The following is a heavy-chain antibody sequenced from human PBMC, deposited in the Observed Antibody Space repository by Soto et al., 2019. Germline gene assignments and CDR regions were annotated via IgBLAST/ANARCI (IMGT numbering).Heavy chain of an antibody. V-gene: IGHV4-34*01. CDR1: GVSFSGYY. D-gene: IGHD3-22*01. J-gene: IGHJ4*02. Sequence: SETLFLTCAVYGVSFSGYYWSWILQPPGKGLEWIGEINHSGSTNYNPSLKSRVTISVDTSKNQFSLKLSSVTAADTAVYYCARGGRSFTFPYYDSRGDVGWGKGPLVT. CDR2: INHSGST. CDR3: ARGGRSFTFPYYDSRGDVG.